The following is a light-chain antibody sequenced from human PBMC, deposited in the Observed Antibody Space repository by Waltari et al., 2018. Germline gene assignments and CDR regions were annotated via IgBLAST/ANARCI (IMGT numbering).Light chain of an antibody. CDR1: QGISSY. V-gene: IGKV1-9*01. Sequence: DIQLTQSPSFLSASVGDTVTITCRASQGISSYLAWYQQKPGKAPKLLIYAASTLQSGVPSRFSGSESGTEFTLTISSLQPDDFATYYRQELGTFGPGTKVDIK. CDR3: QELGT. J-gene: IGKJ3*01. CDR2: AAS.